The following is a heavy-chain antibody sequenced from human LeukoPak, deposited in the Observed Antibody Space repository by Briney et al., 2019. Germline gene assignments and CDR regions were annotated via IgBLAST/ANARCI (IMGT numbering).Heavy chain of an antibody. Sequence: SETLSLTCTVSGASIRSHYWNWIRQAPGKGLEWIGYIFYSGHTNYNPSLKSRVTISVDTYKNEFSLKLTSVTATDTAVYYCASFGERGWFDPWGQGTLVSVSS. CDR2: IFYSGHT. CDR1: GASIRSHY. D-gene: IGHD3-10*01. J-gene: IGHJ5*02. CDR3: ASFGERGWFDP. V-gene: IGHV4-59*08.